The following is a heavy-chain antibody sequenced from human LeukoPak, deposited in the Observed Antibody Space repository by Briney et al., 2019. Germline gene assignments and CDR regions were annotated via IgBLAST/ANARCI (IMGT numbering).Heavy chain of an antibody. CDR1: GGTFSSYA. V-gene: IGHV1-69*05. D-gene: IGHD2-2*01. Sequence: ASVKVSCKASGGTFSSYAISWVRQAPGQGLEWMGGIIPIFGTANYAQKFQGRVTITTDESTSTAYMELSSLRSEDTAVYYCARDGRSTSAPPRVWSWFDPWGQGTLVTVSS. CDR2: IIPIFGTA. CDR3: ARDGRSTSAPPRVWSWFDP. J-gene: IGHJ5*02.